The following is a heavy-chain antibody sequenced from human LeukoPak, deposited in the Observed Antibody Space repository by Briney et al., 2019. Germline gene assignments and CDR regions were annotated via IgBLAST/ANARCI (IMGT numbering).Heavy chain of an antibody. CDR1: GFTFSSYW. CDR3: ALYLRVRGDY. D-gene: IGHD3-10*01. Sequence: GGSLRLSCAASGFTFSSYWMSWVRQAPGKGLEWVSAISGGGVSTYYTDSVKGRFTISRDNSKNTLYLQMNSLRAEDTAVYYCALYLRVRGDYWGQGTLVSVSS. CDR2: ISGGGVST. V-gene: IGHV3-23*01. J-gene: IGHJ4*02.